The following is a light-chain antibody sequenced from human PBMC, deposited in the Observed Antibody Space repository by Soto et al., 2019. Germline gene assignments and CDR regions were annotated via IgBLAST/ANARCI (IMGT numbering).Light chain of an antibody. CDR3: QSYDSSLSVYV. CDR2: GNS. V-gene: IGLV1-40*01. Sequence: QSVLTQPPSVSGAPGQRVTISCTGSSYNIGAGYDVHWYQQLPGTAPKLLIYGNSNRPSGVPDRFSGSKSGTSASLAITGLQADDEADYYCQSYDSSLSVYVFGTGTKVTVL. J-gene: IGLJ1*01. CDR1: SYNIGAGYD.